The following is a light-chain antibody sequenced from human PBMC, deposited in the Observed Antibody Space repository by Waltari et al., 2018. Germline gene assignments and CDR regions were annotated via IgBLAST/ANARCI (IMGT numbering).Light chain of an antibody. Sequence: SSVLTQPPSVSLAPGKTARITCGGNNIGGKSVHGYQQKPGQAPALVIYDDSDRPSGIPERFSGSNSGNTATLTISRVEAGDEADYYCQVWDSNTDHVVFGGGTKLTVL. CDR1: NIGGKS. CDR3: QVWDSNTDHVV. CDR2: DDS. J-gene: IGLJ2*01. V-gene: IGLV3-21*01.